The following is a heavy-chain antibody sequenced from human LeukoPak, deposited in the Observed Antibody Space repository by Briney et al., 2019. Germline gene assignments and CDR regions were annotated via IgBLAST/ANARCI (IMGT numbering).Heavy chain of an antibody. J-gene: IGHJ4*02. Sequence: NTSETLFLTCTVSGGSISSSTYYWGWIRQPPGKGLEWIGSIYRDGRSQYNPSLKSRVTMSVDTSKNQFSVKLSSGTAADTAVYYCARHDGSGRRIALDYWGQGTLVTVSS. CDR2: IYRDGRS. V-gene: IGHV4-39*01. CDR3: ARHDGSGRRIALDY. D-gene: IGHD6-19*01. CDR1: GGSISSSTYY.